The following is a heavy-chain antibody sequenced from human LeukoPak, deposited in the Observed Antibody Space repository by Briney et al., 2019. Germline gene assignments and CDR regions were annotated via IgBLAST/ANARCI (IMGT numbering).Heavy chain of an antibody. V-gene: IGHV3-30*02. Sequence: SGGSLRLSCAASGFTFSNYGMHWVRQAPGKGLEWVAFIRYDGSNKYFADSLKGRFTISRDNSKNTLYLQMNSLRAEDTAVYYCAKDREQKSYYYYYMDVWGKGTTVTVSS. CDR1: GFTFSNYG. J-gene: IGHJ6*03. D-gene: IGHD1/OR15-1a*01. CDR2: IRYDGSNK. CDR3: AKDREQKSYYYYYMDV.